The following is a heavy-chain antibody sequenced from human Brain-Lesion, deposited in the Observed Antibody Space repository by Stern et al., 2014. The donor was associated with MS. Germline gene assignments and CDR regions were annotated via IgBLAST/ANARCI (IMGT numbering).Heavy chain of an antibody. CDR2: INPNSGGT. J-gene: IGHJ4*02. CDR1: GNSFTHFY. V-gene: IGHV1-2*04. CDR3: ARGGRYYADY. Sequence: VQLVESGAEVKKPGVSVRVSCEASGNSFTHFYIHWVRQAPGQGLEWMGWINPNSGGTKFAQKFQGWVTITRDTSMTTAYMEVTSLTSDDTAVYYCARGGRYYADYWGQGTLVTVSS. D-gene: IGHD2-2*01.